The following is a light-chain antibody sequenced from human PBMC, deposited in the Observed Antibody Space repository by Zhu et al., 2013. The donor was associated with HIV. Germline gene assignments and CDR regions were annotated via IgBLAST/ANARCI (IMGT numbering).Light chain of an antibody. CDR2: AAS. CDR1: QRLSSN. V-gene: IGKV3D-20*02. Sequence: EIVLTQSPGILSLSPGERATLSCRASQRLSSNYLAWYQHKPGQAPRLLIFAASGRATGVPARFRGSGSGTEFTLSISSLQSDDFAVYFCQQRYSWPPTFGQGTRLDIK. J-gene: IGKJ5*01. CDR3: QQRYSWPPT.